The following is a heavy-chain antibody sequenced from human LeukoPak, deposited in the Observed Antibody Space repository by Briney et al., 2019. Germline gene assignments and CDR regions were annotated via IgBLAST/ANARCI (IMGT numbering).Heavy chain of an antibody. D-gene: IGHD5-18*01. CDR1: GYSINSGYY. Sequence: SETLSLTCTVSGYSINSGYYWGWIRQPPGKGLEWIGNIYHSGSTYYNPSLKSRVTISVDTSKNQFSLKLSSVIAADTAVYYCARLGYTYGYGFDYWGQGTLVTVSS. V-gene: IGHV4-38-2*02. CDR2: IYHSGST. J-gene: IGHJ4*02. CDR3: ARLGYTYGYGFDY.